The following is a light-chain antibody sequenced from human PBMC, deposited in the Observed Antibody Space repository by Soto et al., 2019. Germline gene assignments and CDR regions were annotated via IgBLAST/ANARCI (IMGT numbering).Light chain of an antibody. J-gene: IGKJ1*01. V-gene: IGKV3-15*01. CDR1: QSVSSS. CDR3: QHFHNWPPWT. CDR2: GAS. Sequence: EVVMTQSPDTLSVSPGERATLSCRASQSVSSSLAWYQQKPGQAPRLLIYGASTRATGVPARFSGSGSGTEFTLTLSSLQSEDVAVYYCQHFHNWPPWTFGQGTRVEI.